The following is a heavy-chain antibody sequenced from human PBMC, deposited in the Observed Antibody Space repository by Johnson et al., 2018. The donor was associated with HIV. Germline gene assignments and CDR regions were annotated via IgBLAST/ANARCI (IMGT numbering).Heavy chain of an antibody. J-gene: IGHJ3*02. CDR2: LYSDVRA. CDR1: GFSVIRYY. Sequence: VQLVESGRGFIQPGGSLRLSCAASGFSVIRYYMFWVRQDPGMGLEWVSLLYSDVRAEYADSVKGRFTIARDNSKNTRYLQMNSLRVEDTAVYYCAKADHSSGWYLAFDIWGQGTMVTVSS. D-gene: IGHD6-19*01. CDR3: AKADHSSGWYLAFDI. V-gene: IGHV3-53*01.